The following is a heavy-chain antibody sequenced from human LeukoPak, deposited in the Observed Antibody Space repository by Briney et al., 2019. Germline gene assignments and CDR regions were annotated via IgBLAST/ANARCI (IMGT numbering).Heavy chain of an antibody. CDR3: AKVSYGDYLFDY. CDR1: GFTFSSYG. CDR2: IWYDGSNK. D-gene: IGHD4-17*01. Sequence: GGSLRLSCAASGFTFSSYGMHWVRQAPGKGLEWVAVIWYDGSNKYYEDSVKGRFTISRDNSKNTLYLQMNSMRAEDTAVYYCAKVSYGDYLFDYWGQGTLVTVSS. J-gene: IGHJ4*02. V-gene: IGHV3-33*06.